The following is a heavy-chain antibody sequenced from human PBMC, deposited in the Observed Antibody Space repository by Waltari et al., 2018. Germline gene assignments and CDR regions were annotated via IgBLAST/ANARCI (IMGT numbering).Heavy chain of an antibody. CDR1: GFTFSRYS. CDR2: VRSSSSYR. CDR3: ARGKDGYNSGLDY. D-gene: IGHD5-12*01. V-gene: IGHV3-21*01. J-gene: IGHJ4*02. Sequence: EVQLVESGGGLVKPGGSLRLSCAASGFTFSRYSMNWVRQAPGKGLERVSSVRSSSSYRYYADSVKGRCTISRDNAKNSLYLQMNSVRAEDTAVYYWARGKDGYNSGLDYWGQGTLVTVSS.